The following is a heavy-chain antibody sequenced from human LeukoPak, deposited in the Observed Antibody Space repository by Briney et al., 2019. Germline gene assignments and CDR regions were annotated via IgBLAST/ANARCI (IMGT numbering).Heavy chain of an antibody. CDR3: ARVGLWHYPVDS. V-gene: IGHV3-48*01. J-gene: IGHJ4*02. CDR2: ITSSSII. CDR1: GFTFSSYS. D-gene: IGHD1-7*01. Sequence: GSLRLSCAASGFTFSSYSMNWVRQAPGKGLGWVSYITSSSIIYYGDSVKGRFTVSRDNAKNSLYLQMNSLRAEDTAVYYCARVGLWHYPVDSWGQGTLVTVSS.